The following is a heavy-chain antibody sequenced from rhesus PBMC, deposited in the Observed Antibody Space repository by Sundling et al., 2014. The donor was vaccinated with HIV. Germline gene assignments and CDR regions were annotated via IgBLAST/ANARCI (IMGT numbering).Heavy chain of an antibody. Sequence: QVTLKESGPALVKPTQTLTLTCTFSGFSLSSSGVGVGWIRQPPGKALEWLASIYWNDSKYSSTSLKSRLTISKDTSKNQVVLTMTNMDPVDTATYYFARFDRGPFDYWGQGVLVTVSS. CDR1: GFSLSSSGVG. J-gene: IGHJ4*01. CDR2: IYWNDSK. CDR3: ARFDRGPFDY. V-gene: IGHV2-95*01.